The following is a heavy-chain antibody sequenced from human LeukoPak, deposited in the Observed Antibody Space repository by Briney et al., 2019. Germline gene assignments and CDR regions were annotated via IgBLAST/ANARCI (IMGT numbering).Heavy chain of an antibody. D-gene: IGHD6-6*01. V-gene: IGHV3-33*01. CDR3: ERGDYSSPSPDH. CDR2: IWYDGSNK. J-gene: IGHJ4*02. CDR1: GFTFSSYG. Sequence: PGGSLRLSCAASGFTFSSYGMDWVRQAPGKGLEWVAVIWYDGSNKYYADSVKGRFTISRDKSKNTLDLQMNSLRAEDTAVYYCERGDYSSPSPDHWGQGTLVTVSS.